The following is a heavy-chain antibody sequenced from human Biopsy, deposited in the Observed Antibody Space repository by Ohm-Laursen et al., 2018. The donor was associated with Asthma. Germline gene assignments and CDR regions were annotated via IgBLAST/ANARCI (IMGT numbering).Heavy chain of an antibody. D-gene: IGHD3-9*01. V-gene: IGHV1-3*01. Sequence: ASVKVSCKASGYTFINYAIHWVRQAPGHSLEWMGWINAANGNTKYSQKVQGRVTITRDTSASTAYMDLSSLRSEDTAVYYCARTYYDFLTGQVNDAFDIWGQGTMVTVSS. CDR2: INAANGNT. CDR3: ARTYYDFLTGQVNDAFDI. J-gene: IGHJ3*02. CDR1: GYTFINYA.